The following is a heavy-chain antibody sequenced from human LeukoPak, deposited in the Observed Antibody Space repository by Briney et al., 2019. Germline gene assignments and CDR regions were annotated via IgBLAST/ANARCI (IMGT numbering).Heavy chain of an antibody. CDR2: IYYSGST. J-gene: IGHJ4*02. D-gene: IGHD1-26*01. V-gene: IGHV4-39*07. CDR3: ARAMGAPSGSYPARKYVYFDY. Sequence: PSETLSLTCTVSGGSISSSSYYWGWIRQPPGKGLEWIGSIYYSGSTYYNPSLKSRVTISLDTSKNQFSLKLSSVTAADTAVYYCARAMGAPSGSYPARKYVYFDYWGQGTLVTVSS. CDR1: GGSISSSSYY.